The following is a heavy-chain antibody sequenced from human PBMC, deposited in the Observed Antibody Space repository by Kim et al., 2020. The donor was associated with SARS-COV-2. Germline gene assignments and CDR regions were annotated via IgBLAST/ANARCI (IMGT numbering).Heavy chain of an antibody. J-gene: IGHJ4*02. CDR3: AKEYRFYGDNRGSYY. V-gene: IGHV3-23*01. CDR2: ISGSGGIT. Sequence: GGSLRLSCAASGFTFSSYGMSWVRQAPGKGLEWVSGISGSGGITYYADFVKGRFTISRDNARTPLYLQMNSLRAEDTALYYCAKEYRFYGDNRGSYYWGQGTLVTVSS. CDR1: GFTFSSYG. D-gene: IGHD4-17*01.